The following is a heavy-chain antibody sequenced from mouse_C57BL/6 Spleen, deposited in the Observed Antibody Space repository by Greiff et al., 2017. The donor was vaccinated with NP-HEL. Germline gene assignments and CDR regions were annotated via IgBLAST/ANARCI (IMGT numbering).Heavy chain of an antibody. CDR1: GYAFSSSW. D-gene: IGHD1-1*01. J-gene: IGHJ4*01. CDR3: ARTLIYYYGSSYPYAMDY. CDR2: IYPGDGDT. V-gene: IGHV1-82*01. Sequence: VQLQESGPELVKPGASVKISCKASGYAFSSSWMNWVKQRPGKGLEWIGRIYPGDGDTNYNGKFKGKATLTADKSSSTADMQLSSLTSEDSAVYFCARTLIYYYGSSYPYAMDYWGQGTSVTVSS.